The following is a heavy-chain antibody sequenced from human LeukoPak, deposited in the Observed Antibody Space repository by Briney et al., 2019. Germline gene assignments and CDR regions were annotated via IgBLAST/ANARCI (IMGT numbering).Heavy chain of an antibody. D-gene: IGHD1-26*01. CDR3: ARERELLDI. J-gene: IGHJ3*02. Sequence: ASVKVSCKASGYTFTNYAMSWVRQAPGQGLEWMGWINTNTGNPTYAQGFTGRFVFSLDTSVSTAYLQIGSLKAEDTALYYCARERELLDIWGQGTMVTVSS. CDR1: GYTFTNYA. CDR2: INTNTGNP. V-gene: IGHV7-4-1*01.